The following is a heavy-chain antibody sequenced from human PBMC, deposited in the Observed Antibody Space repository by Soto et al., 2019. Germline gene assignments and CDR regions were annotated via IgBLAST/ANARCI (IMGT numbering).Heavy chain of an antibody. J-gene: IGHJ5*02. Sequence: SVKVSCKASGATFSSYAISWVRQAPGHGLEWMGGIIPIFGTANSAKKFQPRVKITADKTTSTAYMELSSLRSEDTPVYYCASNANCGGDCYSRIWFEPRGQGTRVTV. V-gene: IGHV1-69*06. CDR3: ASNANCGGDCYSRIWFEP. CDR1: GATFSSYA. CDR2: IIPIFGTA. D-gene: IGHD2-21*01.